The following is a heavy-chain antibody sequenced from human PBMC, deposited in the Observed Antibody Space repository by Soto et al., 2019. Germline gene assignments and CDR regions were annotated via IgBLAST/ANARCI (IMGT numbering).Heavy chain of an antibody. CDR3: ARRNIYSSGWYVWPV. J-gene: IGHJ4*02. CDR2: IIPIFGTA. CDR1: GGTFSSYA. Sequence: QVQLVQSGAEVKKPGSSVKVSCKASGGTFSSYAISWVRQAPGQGLEWLGGIIPIFGTANYAQKFQGRVTITGDESTSTADMELRIRRSEDSAVYYCARRNIYSSGWYVWPVWGQGTLVTVSS. V-gene: IGHV1-69*01. D-gene: IGHD6-19*01.